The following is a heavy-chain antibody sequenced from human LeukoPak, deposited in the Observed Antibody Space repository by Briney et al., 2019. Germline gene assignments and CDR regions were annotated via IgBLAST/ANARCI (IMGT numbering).Heavy chain of an antibody. J-gene: IGHJ4*02. CDR2: INPNSGGT. CDR1: GYTFTGYY. D-gene: IGHD2-2*01. Sequence: ASVKVSCKASGYTFTGYYMHWVRQAPRQGLEWMGWINPNSGGTNYAQKFQGRVTMTRDTSISTAYMELSRLRSDDTAVYYCAREGVVVPAAARPFDYWGQGTLVTVSS. V-gene: IGHV1-2*02. CDR3: AREGVVVPAAARPFDY.